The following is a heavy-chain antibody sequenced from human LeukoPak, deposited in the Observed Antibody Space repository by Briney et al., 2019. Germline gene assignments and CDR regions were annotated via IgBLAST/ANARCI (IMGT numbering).Heavy chain of an antibody. V-gene: IGHV3-13*04. CDR3: ARDSSGWGLDV. CDR2: IGRAGDT. J-gene: IGHJ6*02. CDR1: KFTFSTYD. D-gene: IGHD6-19*01. Sequence: GRSLRLSCAASKFTFSTYDMHWVRQATGKGLEWVSAIGRAGDTHYPGSVKGRFTISRENAKNSLYLQMNSLRAGDTAVYYCARDSSGWGLDVWGPGTTVTVSS.